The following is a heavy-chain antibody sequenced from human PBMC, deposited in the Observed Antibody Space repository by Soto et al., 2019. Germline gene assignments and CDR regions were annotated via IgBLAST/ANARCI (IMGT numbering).Heavy chain of an antibody. J-gene: IGHJ4*02. CDR1: GDGFSNYG. V-gene: IGHV1-18*01. CDR2: ISAYDGQT. D-gene: IGHD3-22*01. CDR3: ARVWYYDSSGYYAFDY. Sequence: GASVKVSCKASGDGFSNYGFSWVRQAPGQGLEWLGWISAYDGQTNYTKKFQGRVTMTTDTSSSTAFMELRSLRSDDTAVYYCARVWYYDSSGYYAFDYWGLGTLVTGS.